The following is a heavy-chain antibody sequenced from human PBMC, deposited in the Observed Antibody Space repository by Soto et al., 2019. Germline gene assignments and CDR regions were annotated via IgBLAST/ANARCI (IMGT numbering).Heavy chain of an antibody. J-gene: IGHJ3*02. Sequence: GGSLRLSCAASGFPFSIYAMSWVRQAPGKGLEWVSAISGSGGSTYYADSVKGRFTISRDNSKNTLYLQMNSLRAEDTAVYYCEKATPVVAAAGRDDAFDSWGQG. V-gene: IGHV3-23*01. CDR3: EKATPVVAAAGRDDAFDS. CDR2: ISGSGGST. D-gene: IGHD6-13*01. CDR1: GFPFSIYA.